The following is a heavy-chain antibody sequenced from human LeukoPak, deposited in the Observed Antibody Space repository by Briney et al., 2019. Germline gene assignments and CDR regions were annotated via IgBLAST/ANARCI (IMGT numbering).Heavy chain of an antibody. CDR2: IWYEGSNK. J-gene: IGHJ6*02. Sequence: PGGSLRLPCAASGFTFSSYGMHWVRQAPGKGLEWVAVIWYEGSNKYYADSVKGRFTISRDNSKNTLYLQMNSLRAEDTAVYYCARTKGYYDILTGYYPEDYYYYGMDVWGQGTTVTVSS. D-gene: IGHD3-9*01. CDR3: ARTKGYYDILTGYYPEDYYYYGMDV. V-gene: IGHV3-33*01. CDR1: GFTFSSYG.